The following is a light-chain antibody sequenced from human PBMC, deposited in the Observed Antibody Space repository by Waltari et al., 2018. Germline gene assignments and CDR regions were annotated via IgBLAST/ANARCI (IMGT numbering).Light chain of an antibody. CDR3: QQYYRPPFT. Sequence: DIVMTQSPDSLAVSLGERATINCKSSQSVLYSSNDKNYLAWYQQKPGQPPKLLIYWASTRGSGVPDRFSGGGSGTDFTLTISGLQAEDVAVYYCQQYYRPPFTFGGGTKVEIK. CDR2: WAS. V-gene: IGKV4-1*01. CDR1: QSVLYSSNDKNY. J-gene: IGKJ4*01.